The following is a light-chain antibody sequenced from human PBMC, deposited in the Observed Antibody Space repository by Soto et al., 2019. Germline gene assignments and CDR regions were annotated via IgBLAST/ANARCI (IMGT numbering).Light chain of an antibody. V-gene: IGLV2-8*01. CDR1: SSDVGGYNY. CDR3: SSYAASNSYV. Sequence: QSVLTQPPSASGSPGQSVTISCTGTSSDVGGYNYVSWYQQHPGKAPKLMIYEVSKRPSGVPDRFSGSKSGNTASLTVSGLQAEDEADYYCSSYAASNSYVFGTGTKATVL. CDR2: EVS. J-gene: IGLJ1*01.